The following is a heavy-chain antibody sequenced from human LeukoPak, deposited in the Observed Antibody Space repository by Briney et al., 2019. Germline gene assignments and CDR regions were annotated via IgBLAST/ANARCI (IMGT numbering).Heavy chain of an antibody. CDR2: IDTSGTT. CDR1: GGSINSGNYY. J-gene: IGHJ5*02. V-gene: IGHV4-61*02. CDR3: ARDGSGLWFDP. Sequence: SQTLSLTCTVSGGSINSGNYYWSWIRQPAGKGPEWIGRIDTSGTTSYNPSLKSRVTISVDTSKNQFSLKLRSVTAADTAVYYCARDGSGLWFDPWGQGTLVTVSS.